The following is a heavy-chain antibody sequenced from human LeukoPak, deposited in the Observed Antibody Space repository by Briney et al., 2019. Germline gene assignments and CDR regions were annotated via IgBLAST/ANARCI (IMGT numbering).Heavy chain of an antibody. V-gene: IGHV1-2*02. J-gene: IGHJ4*02. D-gene: IGHD1-1*01. CDR1: GYTFTGYY. CDR3: ASLPGSTTGVFDY. Sequence: GASVKVSCKASGYTFTGYYMHWVRQAPGQGLEWMGWINPNSGGTNYAQKFQGRVTMTRDTSISTAYMELSRLRSDDTAVYYCASLPGSTTGVFDYWGQGTLVTVSS. CDR2: INPNSGGT.